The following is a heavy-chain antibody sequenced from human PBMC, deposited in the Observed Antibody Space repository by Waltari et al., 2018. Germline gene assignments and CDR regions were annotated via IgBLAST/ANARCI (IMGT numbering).Heavy chain of an antibody. CDR3: ARAATVTTDYYYSGMDV. V-gene: IGHV4-34*01. J-gene: IGHJ6*02. D-gene: IGHD4-17*01. CDR1: GGSFSGYY. Sequence: QVQLQQWGAGRLKPSETLSLTCAVYGGSFSGYYGSWIRQPPGKGLEWIGEIHHSGSTNYTPSLKGRVTISVDTPKNQFSLKLSSVTAADTAVYYCARAATVTTDYYYSGMDVWGQGTTVTVSS. CDR2: IHHSGST.